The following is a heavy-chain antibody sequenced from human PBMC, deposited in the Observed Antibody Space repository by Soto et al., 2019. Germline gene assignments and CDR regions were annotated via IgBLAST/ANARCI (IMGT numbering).Heavy chain of an antibody. V-gene: IGHV3-23*01. Sequence: EVQLLESGGGLVQPGGSLRLSCAASGLTFASYGMNWVRQASGQGLEWVTGRSESGETTYYADCVTGRFTISRDNPKNKLNLQMNRVKDEDTYIYFCAKPLSMLYHMDALDTWGQGTVVSVSS. CDR2: RSESGETT. J-gene: IGHJ3*02. CDR3: AKPLSMLYHMDALDT. CDR1: GLTFASYG. D-gene: IGHD2-8*01.